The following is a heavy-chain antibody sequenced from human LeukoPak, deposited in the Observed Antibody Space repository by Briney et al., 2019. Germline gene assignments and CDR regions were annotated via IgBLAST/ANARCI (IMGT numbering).Heavy chain of an antibody. CDR3: ARPFAEWVDAFDI. Sequence: ASVKVSCKASGYTFTGYYMHWVRQAPGQGLEWMGWINPNSGGTNYAQKFQGRVTMTRDTSISTAYMELSRLRSDDTAVYYCARPFAEWVDAFDIWAQVTMVTVSS. CDR1: GYTFTGYY. CDR2: INPNSGGT. D-gene: IGHD1-26*01. J-gene: IGHJ3*02. V-gene: IGHV1-2*02.